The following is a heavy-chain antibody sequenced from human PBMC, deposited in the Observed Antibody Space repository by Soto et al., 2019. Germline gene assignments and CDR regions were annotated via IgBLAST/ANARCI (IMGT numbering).Heavy chain of an antibody. Sequence: ASVKVSFKASGYQFTSYYMNLVRQAPGQGLEWMGIINPSTGDTTYAQKFEGRITMTRDTSTTTVYMELSSLRSEDSAVYYCARDRVSMDVWGQGTTVTVSS. CDR2: INPSTGDT. J-gene: IGHJ6*01. CDR3: ARDRVSMDV. V-gene: IGHV1-46*01. CDR1: GYQFTSYY.